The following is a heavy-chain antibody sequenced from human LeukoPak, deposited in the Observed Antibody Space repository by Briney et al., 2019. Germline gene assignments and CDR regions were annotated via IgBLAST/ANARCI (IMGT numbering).Heavy chain of an antibody. CDR2: MNPNSGNT. V-gene: IGHV1-8*03. J-gene: IGHJ4*02. Sequence: GASVNVSYKASGYTFTSYDINWVRQATGQVLEWMGWMNPNSGNTVFAQKFRGRVTFSRSTSISTAYMELSSLKSQDTAVYYCARADSPGASYHYWGQGTLVTVSS. CDR3: ARADSPGASYHY. D-gene: IGHD1-26*01. CDR1: GYTFTSYD.